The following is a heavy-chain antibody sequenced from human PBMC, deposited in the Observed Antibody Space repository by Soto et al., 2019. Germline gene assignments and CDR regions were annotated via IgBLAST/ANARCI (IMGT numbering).Heavy chain of an antibody. CDR3: ASPTREWLPPARDYYYGMDV. V-gene: IGHV1-69*06. Sequence: QVQLVQSGAEVKKPGSSVKVSCKASGGTFSSYAISWVRQAPGQGLEWMGGIIPIFGTANYAQKFQGRVTNTADKSPSTAYMELRSLRSEDTAVYYCASPTREWLPPARDYYYGMDVWGQGTTVTVSS. J-gene: IGHJ6*02. CDR2: IIPIFGTA. CDR1: GGTFSSYA. D-gene: IGHD3-3*01.